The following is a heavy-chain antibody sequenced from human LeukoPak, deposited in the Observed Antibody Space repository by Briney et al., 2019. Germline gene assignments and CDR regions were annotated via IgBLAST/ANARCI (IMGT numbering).Heavy chain of an antibody. Sequence: PGGSLRLSCAASGFTFSSYWMHWVRQAPGKGLVWVARINTNGSPTQYADSVKGRFTISRDNAKNSLYLQMNSLRAEDTAVYYCARDKIVGATYFDYWGQGTLVTVSS. CDR3: ARDKIVGATYFDY. CDR2: INTNGSPT. J-gene: IGHJ4*02. CDR1: GFTFSSYW. V-gene: IGHV3-74*01. D-gene: IGHD1-26*01.